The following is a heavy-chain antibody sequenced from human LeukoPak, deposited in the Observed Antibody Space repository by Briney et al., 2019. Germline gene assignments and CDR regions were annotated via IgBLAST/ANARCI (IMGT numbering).Heavy chain of an antibody. D-gene: IGHD4-11*01. J-gene: IGHJ6*03. CDR1: GGTFSSYA. Sequence: PVKVSCKASGGTFSSYAISWVRQAPGQGLEWMGGIIPIFGTANYAQKFQGRVTITADESTSTAYMELSSLRSEDTAVYYCARGDYSNLLYYMDVWGKGTTVTVSS. V-gene: IGHV1-69*01. CDR2: IIPIFGTA. CDR3: ARGDYSNLLYYMDV.